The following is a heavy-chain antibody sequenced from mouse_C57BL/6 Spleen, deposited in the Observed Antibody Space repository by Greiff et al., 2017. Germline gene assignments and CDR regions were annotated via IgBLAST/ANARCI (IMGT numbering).Heavy chain of an antibody. J-gene: IGHJ2*01. CDR2: IRSKSNNYAT. V-gene: IGHV10-1*01. CDR1: GFSFNTYA. CDR3: VRQGWGY. Sequence: EVKLVESGGGLVQPKGSLILSCAASGFSFNTYAMNWVRQAQGTGLEWVARIRSKSNNYATYYADSVKDRFTISRDDSERMHYLQMNNLKTEDTAMYFCVRQGWGYWGQGTTLTVSS. D-gene: IGHD3-2*02.